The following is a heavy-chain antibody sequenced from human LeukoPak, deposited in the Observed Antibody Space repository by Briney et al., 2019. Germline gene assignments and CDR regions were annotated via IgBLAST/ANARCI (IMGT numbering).Heavy chain of an antibody. J-gene: IGHJ5*02. CDR2: IKQRGST. D-gene: IGHD6-13*01. Sequence: SETLSLTCAVYGGSLSCYHGRWIPQPPGRGLEWIGEIKQRGSTHYNLSLKSRVTISVDTSKTQSSPNLSSVTAADTAVYYCARGARIAAAGTEWFDPWGQGTLVTVSS. CDR1: GGSLSCYH. V-gene: IGHV4-34*01. CDR3: ARGARIAAAGTEWFDP.